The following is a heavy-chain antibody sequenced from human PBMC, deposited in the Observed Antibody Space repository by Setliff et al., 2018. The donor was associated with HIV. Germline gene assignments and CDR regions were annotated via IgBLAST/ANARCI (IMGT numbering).Heavy chain of an antibody. CDR1: GASDINYIW. V-gene: IGHV4-4*02. CDR3: AREGQQLARSFDF. Sequence: SETLSLTCAVSGASDINYIWWSWVRQPPGKGLEWIGHIYTFGDISYNPSLKSRATISVDKSKNQFFLKLTSVTAADTAVYFCAREGQQLARSFDFWGQGSLVTVSS. CDR2: IYTFGDI. D-gene: IGHD6-13*01. J-gene: IGHJ4*02.